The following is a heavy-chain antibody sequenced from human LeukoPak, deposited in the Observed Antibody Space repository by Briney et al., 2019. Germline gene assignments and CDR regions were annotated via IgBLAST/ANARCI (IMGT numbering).Heavy chain of an antibody. J-gene: IGHJ6*02. CDR2: INHSGST. CDR3: ARGNYGMDV. CDR1: GGSFSGYY. Sequence: SETLSLTCAVYGGSFSGYYWSWIRQPPGKGLEWIGEINHSGSTNYNPSLKSRVTISVDTSKNQSSLKLSSVTAADTAVFYCARGNYGMDVWGQGTTVTVSS. V-gene: IGHV4-34*01.